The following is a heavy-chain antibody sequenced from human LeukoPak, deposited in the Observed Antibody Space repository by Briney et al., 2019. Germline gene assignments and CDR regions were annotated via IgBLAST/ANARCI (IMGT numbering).Heavy chain of an antibody. V-gene: IGHV3-20*01. CDR2: INWNGGST. Sequence: PGGSLRLSCAASGFTFDDYGMSWVRQAPGKGLEWVSGINWNGGSTGYADSVKGRFTISRDNAKNSLYLQMNSLRAEDTALYHCARGSGSYYPFDYWGQGTLVTVSS. CDR1: GFTFDDYG. CDR3: ARGSGSYYPFDY. J-gene: IGHJ4*02. D-gene: IGHD1-26*01.